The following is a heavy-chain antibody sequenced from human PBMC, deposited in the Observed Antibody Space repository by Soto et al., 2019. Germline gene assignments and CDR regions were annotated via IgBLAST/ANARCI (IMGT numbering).Heavy chain of an antibody. V-gene: IGHV1-18*01. CDR3: ARPSSGWGYYYYGMDV. CDR2: ISAYNGNT. CDR1: GYTFTSYG. J-gene: IGHJ6*02. Sequence: QVQLVQSGAEVKKPGASVKVSCKASGYTFTSYGISWVRQAPGQGLEWMGWISAYNGNTNYAQKLQGRVTMTTDTSTSTAYMELRSLRSDDTAVYYCARPSSGWGYYYYGMDVWVQGNTVTVSS. D-gene: IGHD6-19*01.